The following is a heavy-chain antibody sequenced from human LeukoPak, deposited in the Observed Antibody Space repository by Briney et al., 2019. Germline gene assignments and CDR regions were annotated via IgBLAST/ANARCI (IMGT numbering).Heavy chain of an antibody. J-gene: IGHJ6*02. CDR2: ISGSGGST. V-gene: IGHV3-23*01. Sequence: GGSLRLSCAASGFTFSSYAMSGVRQAPGKGREWVSAISGSGGSTYYADSVKGRFTISRDNSKNTLCLQMNSLRAEDTAVYYCAKKDTAMVRYYYYGMDVWGQGTTVTVSS. CDR1: GFTFSSYA. CDR3: AKKDTAMVRYYYYGMDV. D-gene: IGHD5-18*01.